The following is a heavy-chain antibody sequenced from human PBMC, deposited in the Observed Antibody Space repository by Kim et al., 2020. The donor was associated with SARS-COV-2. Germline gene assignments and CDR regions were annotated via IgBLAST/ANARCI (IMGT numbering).Heavy chain of an antibody. V-gene: IGHV3-21*01. CDR1: GFTFSYYS. J-gene: IGHJ6*02. Sequence: GGSLRLPCAASGFTFSYYSLNWVRQAPGKGLEWVSSISSSSTYIQYADSVRGRFTISRDNAKNSLYLQMNILRREDTAVYFCASLFYTFGESHYQYGMDVWGQGTTVTVSS. CDR3: ASLFYTFGESHYQYGMDV. CDR2: ISSSSTYI. D-gene: IGHD2-2*02.